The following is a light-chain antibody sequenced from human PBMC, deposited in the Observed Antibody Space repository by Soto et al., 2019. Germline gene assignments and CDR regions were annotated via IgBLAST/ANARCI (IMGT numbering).Light chain of an antibody. CDR3: QQYGSSPIT. CDR1: QSVSSY. V-gene: IGKV3-20*01. Sequence: EIVLTQSPATLSLSPLERITLXGRASQSVSSYLAWYQQKPGQAPRLLIYDASSRATGIPDRFSGSGSGTDFTLTISRLEPEDFAVYYCQQYGSSPITFGQGTRLEIK. CDR2: DAS. J-gene: IGKJ5*01.